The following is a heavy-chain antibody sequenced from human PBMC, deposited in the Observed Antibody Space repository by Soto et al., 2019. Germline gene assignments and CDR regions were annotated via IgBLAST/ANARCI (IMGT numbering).Heavy chain of an antibody. D-gene: IGHD6-13*01. J-gene: IGHJ4*02. CDR2: ISYDGSNK. CDR1: GFTFSSYA. Sequence: PGGSLRLSCAASGFTFSSYAMHWVRQAPGKGLEWVAVISYDGSNKYYADSVKGRFTISRDNSKNTLYLQMNSLRAEDTAVYYCAREWRYSSSRYADYWGQGTLVTVSS. CDR3: AREWRYSSSRYADY. V-gene: IGHV3-30-3*01.